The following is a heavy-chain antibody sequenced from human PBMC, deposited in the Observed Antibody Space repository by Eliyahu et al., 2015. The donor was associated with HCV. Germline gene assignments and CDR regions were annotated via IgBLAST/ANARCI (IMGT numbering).Heavy chain of an antibody. J-gene: IGHJ4*02. CDR3: AKSRGVWGRQPSYYFYY. V-gene: IGHV3-30*02. Sequence: DSLKGRFTISRDNSKNTLDLQMNSLRAEDTAVYYCAKSRGVWGRQPSYYFYYWGQGALVSVST. D-gene: IGHD3-16*01.